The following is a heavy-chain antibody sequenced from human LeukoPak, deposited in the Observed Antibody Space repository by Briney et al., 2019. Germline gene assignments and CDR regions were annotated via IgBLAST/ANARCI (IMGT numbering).Heavy chain of an antibody. D-gene: IGHD2-15*01. Sequence: GGSLRLSCLVSGFTFSNSWMTWVRQAPGKGLEWVANIKGDGSETYYVDSVKGRFTISRDNAKNSLYLQMNGLRAEDTAVYYCATYAVRVVALDYWGLGTQVTVSS. CDR2: IKGDGSET. J-gene: IGHJ4*02. V-gene: IGHV3-7*05. CDR3: ATYAVRVVALDY. CDR1: GFTFSNSW.